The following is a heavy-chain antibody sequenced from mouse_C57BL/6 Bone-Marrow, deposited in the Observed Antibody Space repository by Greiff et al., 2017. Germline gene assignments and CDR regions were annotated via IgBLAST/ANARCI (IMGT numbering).Heavy chain of an antibody. J-gene: IGHJ2*01. Sequence: VKLQQPGAELVRPGSSVKLSCKASGYTFTSYWMDWVKQRPGQGLEWIGNIYPSDSETHYNQKFKDKATLTVDKSSSTAYMQLSSLTSEDSAVYYCARGRENWDVDYWGQGTTLTVSS. CDR3: ARGRENWDVDY. D-gene: IGHD4-1*01. V-gene: IGHV1-61*01. CDR1: GYTFTSYW. CDR2: IYPSDSET.